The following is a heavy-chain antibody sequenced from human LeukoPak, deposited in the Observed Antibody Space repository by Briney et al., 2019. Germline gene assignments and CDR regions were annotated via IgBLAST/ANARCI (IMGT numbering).Heavy chain of an antibody. CDR3: AKDLGLVGSGSYYFDY. Sequence: GGSLRLSCAASGFTFSSYAMGWVRQAPGEGREWVSAISGSGSPYYADSVKGRFTISRDNSKNMLYLQMNSLSAEDTAVYYCAKDLGLVGSGSYYFDYWGQGTLVTVSS. D-gene: IGHD3-10*01. J-gene: IGHJ4*02. V-gene: IGHV3-23*01. CDR1: GFTFSSYA. CDR2: ISGSGSP.